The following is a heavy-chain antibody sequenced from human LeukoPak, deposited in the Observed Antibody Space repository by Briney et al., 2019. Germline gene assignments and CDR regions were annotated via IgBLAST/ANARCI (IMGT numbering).Heavy chain of an antibody. CDR3: ARDLRFLGSYYGPPIYYFDY. Sequence: GASVKVSCKASGYTFTSYGISWVRQAPGQGLEWMGWTSAYNGNTNYAQKLQGRVTMTTDTSTSTAYMELRSLRSDDTAVYYCARDLRFLGSYYGPPIYYFDYWGQGTLVTGSS. J-gene: IGHJ4*02. CDR1: GYTFTSYG. V-gene: IGHV1-18*01. CDR2: TSAYNGNT. D-gene: IGHD3-10*01.